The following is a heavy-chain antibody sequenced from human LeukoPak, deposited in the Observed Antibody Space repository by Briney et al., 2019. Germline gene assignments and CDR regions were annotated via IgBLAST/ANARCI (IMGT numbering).Heavy chain of an antibody. CDR2: IYYSGCT. Sequence: SETLSLTCTVSGGSVSSGSYYWPWIRQPPGKGLEWIGYIYYSGCTNYNPSLKSRFIISVDTSKNQFSLKLSSVTAADTAVYYCARAIRMVRGVIPFYYGMDVWGKGTTVTVSS. V-gene: IGHV4-61*01. D-gene: IGHD3-10*01. CDR1: GGSVSSGSYY. J-gene: IGHJ6*04. CDR3: ARAIRMVRGVIPFYYGMDV.